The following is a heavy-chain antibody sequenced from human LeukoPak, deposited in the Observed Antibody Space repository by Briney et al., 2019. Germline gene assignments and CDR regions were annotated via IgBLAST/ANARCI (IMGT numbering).Heavy chain of an antibody. CDR1: GFTFSDYY. CDR2: ISSSSSYT. J-gene: IGHJ6*02. D-gene: IGHD2-2*01. Sequence: GGSLRLSCAASGFTFSDYYMSWIRQAPGKGLEWVSYISSSSSYTNYADSVKGRFTISRDNAKNSLYLQMNSLRAEDTAVYYCARDLRYCSSTSCPYHYYGMDVWGQGTTVTVSS. CDR3: ARDLRYCSSTSCPYHYYGMDV. V-gene: IGHV3-11*06.